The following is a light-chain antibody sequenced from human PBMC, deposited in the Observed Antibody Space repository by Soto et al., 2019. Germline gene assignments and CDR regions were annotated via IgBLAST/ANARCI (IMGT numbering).Light chain of an antibody. J-gene: IGLJ1*01. CDR3: SSYAGSYRV. V-gene: IGLV2-8*01. Sequence: QSVLTQPPSASGSLGQSVTISCTGTSSDIGGYNYVSWYQQHPGKAPKFIIYEVSKRPSGVPDRFSGSKSGNTASLTVSGLQAEDEGDYYCSSYAGSYRVFGTGTKLTVL. CDR1: SSDIGGYNY. CDR2: EVS.